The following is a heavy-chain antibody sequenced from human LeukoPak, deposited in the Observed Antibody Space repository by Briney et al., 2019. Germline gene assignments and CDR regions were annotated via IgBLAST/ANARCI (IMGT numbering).Heavy chain of an antibody. CDR2: NDWDDDK. D-gene: IGHD3-22*01. Sequence: SGPTLVNPTQTLTLTCTFSGFSLSTRGMRVSWIRQPPGKALEWHARNDWDDDKFYSTSLKTRLTISKDTSKNQVVLTMTNIDPVGTATYYCARMSYDSSGYYLIFDYWGQGTLVTVSS. CDR3: ARMSYDSSGYYLIFDY. CDR1: GFSLSTRGMR. J-gene: IGHJ4*02. V-gene: IGHV2-70*04.